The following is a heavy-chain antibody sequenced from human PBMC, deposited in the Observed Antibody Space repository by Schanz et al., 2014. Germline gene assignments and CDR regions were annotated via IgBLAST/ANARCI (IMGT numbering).Heavy chain of an antibody. D-gene: IGHD3-10*01. J-gene: IGHJ3*02. CDR2: IRSDNNYI. CDR3: VREDMVRGIRAFDI. CDR1: GFPFSTYS. V-gene: IGHV3-21*01. Sequence: EVQLVESGGGLVKPWGSLRLSCVASGFPFSTYSIHWVRQAPGKGLEWVSYIRSDNNYIYYADSVKGRFTISRDNAKNSLFLQMNSLTAEDTAVYYCVREDMVRGIRAFDIWGKGTMVTVSS.